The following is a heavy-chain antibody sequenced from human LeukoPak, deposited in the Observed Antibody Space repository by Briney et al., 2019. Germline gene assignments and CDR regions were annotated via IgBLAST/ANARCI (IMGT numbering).Heavy chain of an antibody. Sequence: PGGSLRLSCAASGFTFSSYSMNWVRQAPGKGLEWVSSISGSSYYIHYADSVKGRFTISRDNAKNSLYLQMNSLRAEDTAVYYCAKGPLIEVAGTTWDHWGQGTLVTVSS. J-gene: IGHJ4*02. D-gene: IGHD6-19*01. V-gene: IGHV3-21*04. CDR3: AKGPLIEVAGTTWDH. CDR1: GFTFSSYS. CDR2: ISGSSYYI.